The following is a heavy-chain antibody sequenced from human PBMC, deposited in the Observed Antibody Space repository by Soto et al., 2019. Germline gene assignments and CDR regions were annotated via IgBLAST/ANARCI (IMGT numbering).Heavy chain of an antibody. CDR1: GYSFTRHD. CDR2: INPSSGNT. D-gene: IGHD2-21*01. V-gene: IGHV1-8*01. J-gene: IGHJ6*02. Sequence: QVQLVQSGAEVKKPGASVKVSCKASGYSFTRHDINWVRQAPGQGLEWMGWINPSSGNTGYAQRFLGRLTMTTDTSTSTAYKELSGMKSEDTAIYYCAREGILFSLVIVFYGMDVWGQGTKVTVPS. CDR3: AREGILFSLVIVFYGMDV.